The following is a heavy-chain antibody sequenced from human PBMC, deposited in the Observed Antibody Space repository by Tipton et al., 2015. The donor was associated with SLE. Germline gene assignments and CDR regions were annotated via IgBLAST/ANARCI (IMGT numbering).Heavy chain of an antibody. J-gene: IGHJ4*02. D-gene: IGHD6-19*01. V-gene: IGHV4-61*09. Sequence: TLSLTCTVSGGSISSGSYYWSWIRQPAGKGLEWIGYIYTSGSTNYNPSLKSRVTISVDTSKNQFSLKLSSVTAADTAVYYCARDSKWLAFDYWGQGTLVTVSS. CDR3: ARDSKWLAFDY. CDR2: IYTSGST. CDR1: GGSISSGSYY.